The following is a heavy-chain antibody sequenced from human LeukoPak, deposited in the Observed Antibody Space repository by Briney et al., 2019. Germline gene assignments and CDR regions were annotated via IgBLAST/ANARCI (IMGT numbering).Heavy chain of an antibody. J-gene: IGHJ4*02. Sequence: GGSLRLSCAASGFTFSSYEMNWVRQAPGKGLEWVSYISSSGSTIYYADSVKGRFTISRDNAKNSLYLQMNSLRVEDTAVYYCAKDYADYVPDYWGQGTLVTVSS. CDR2: ISSSGSTI. D-gene: IGHD4-17*01. CDR1: GFTFSSYE. CDR3: AKDYADYVPDY. V-gene: IGHV3-48*03.